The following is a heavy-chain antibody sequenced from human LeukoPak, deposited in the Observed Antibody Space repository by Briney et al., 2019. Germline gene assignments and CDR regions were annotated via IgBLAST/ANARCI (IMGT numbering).Heavy chain of an antibody. J-gene: IGHJ4*02. Sequence: PSETLSLTCTVSGGSISSYYWSWIRQPPGKGLEWIGYIYHSGSTYYNPSLKSRVTISVDRSKNQFSLKLSSVTAADTAVYYCARADYGGNSDYFDYWGQGTLVTVSS. CDR2: IYHSGST. V-gene: IGHV4-59*12. D-gene: IGHD4-23*01. CDR3: ARADYGGNSDYFDY. CDR1: GGSISSYY.